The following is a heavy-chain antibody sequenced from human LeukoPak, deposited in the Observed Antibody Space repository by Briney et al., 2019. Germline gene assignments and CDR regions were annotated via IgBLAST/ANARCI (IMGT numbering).Heavy chain of an antibody. CDR3: AKAPDSSGWYCHPDSQSYGMDA. Sequence: GGSLRLSCAASGFIFSSYAMSWVGQAPGKGVEGVSAISGSGGSTYYADSVKGRFTISRDNSKNTLYLQMNSLRAEDTAVYYCAKAPDSSGWYCHPDSQSYGMDAWGQGTTVTVSS. J-gene: IGHJ6*02. CDR2: ISGSGGST. V-gene: IGHV3-23*01. D-gene: IGHD6-19*01. CDR1: GFIFSSYA.